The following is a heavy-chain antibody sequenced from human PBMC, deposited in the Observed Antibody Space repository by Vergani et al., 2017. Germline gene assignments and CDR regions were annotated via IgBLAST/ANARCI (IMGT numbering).Heavy chain of an antibody. Sequence: QVQLQESGPGLVKPSETLSLTCTVSGGSISSYYWSWIRQPAGKGLEWIGRIYTSGSTNYNPSLKSRVTMSVDTSKNQFSLKLSSVTAADTAVYYCARHQDGCSSTSCYIRDAFDIWGQGTMVTVSS. J-gene: IGHJ3*02. V-gene: IGHV4-4*07. D-gene: IGHD2-2*02. CDR2: IYTSGST. CDR3: ARHQDGCSSTSCYIRDAFDI. CDR1: GGSISSYY.